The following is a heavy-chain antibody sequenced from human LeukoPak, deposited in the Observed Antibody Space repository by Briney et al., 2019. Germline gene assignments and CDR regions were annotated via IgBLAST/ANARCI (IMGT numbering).Heavy chain of an antibody. CDR1: GYTFTSYG. CDR3: ATDSGRVNAFDI. Sequence: ASVKVSCKASGYTFTSYGISWVRQAPGQGLEWMGWISAYNGNTNYAQKFQGRVTMTEDTSTDTAYMELSSLRSEDTAVYYCATDSGRVNAFDIWGQGTMVTVSS. J-gene: IGHJ3*02. V-gene: IGHV1-18*01. CDR2: ISAYNGNT. D-gene: IGHD1-26*01.